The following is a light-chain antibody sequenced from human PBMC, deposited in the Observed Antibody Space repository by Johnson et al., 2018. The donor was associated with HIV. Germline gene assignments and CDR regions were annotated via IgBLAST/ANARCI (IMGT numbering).Light chain of an antibody. V-gene: IGLV1-51*02. Sequence: QSVLTQPPSVSAAPGQKVTISCSGSSSNIGNNYVSWYQQLPGTAPKLLIYENNKRPSGIPDRISGSKSGTSATLGITGLQTGDEADYYCGTWDSGLSAGHVFGTGTKVTV. CDR1: SSNIGNNY. J-gene: IGLJ1*01. CDR3: GTWDSGLSAGHV. CDR2: ENN.